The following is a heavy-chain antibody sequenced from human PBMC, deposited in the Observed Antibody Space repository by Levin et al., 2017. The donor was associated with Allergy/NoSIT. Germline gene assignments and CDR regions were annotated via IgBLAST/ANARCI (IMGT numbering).Heavy chain of an antibody. CDR2: IYYSGST. V-gene: IGHV4-31*03. CDR3: ASGYSYAEFDY. D-gene: IGHD5-18*01. CDR1: GGSISSGGYY. Sequence: LRLSCTVSGGSISSGGYYWSWIRQHPGKGLEWIGYIYYSGSTYYNPSLKSRVTISVDTSKNQFSLKLSSVTAADTAVYYCASGYSYAEFDYWGQGTLVTVSS. J-gene: IGHJ4*02.